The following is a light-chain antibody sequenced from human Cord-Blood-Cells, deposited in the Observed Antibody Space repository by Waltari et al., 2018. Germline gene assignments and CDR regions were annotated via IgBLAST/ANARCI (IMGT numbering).Light chain of an antibody. CDR1: QSVSSN. Sequence: EIVMTQSQATLSVSPGERATLSCRASQSVSSNLAWYQQKPGQAPRLLIYGASTRATGIPARFSGSGSGTEFTLTISSLQSEDFAVYYCQQYNNWPPWTFGQRTKVEIK. CDR2: GAS. CDR3: QQYNNWPPWT. V-gene: IGKV3-15*01. J-gene: IGKJ1*01.